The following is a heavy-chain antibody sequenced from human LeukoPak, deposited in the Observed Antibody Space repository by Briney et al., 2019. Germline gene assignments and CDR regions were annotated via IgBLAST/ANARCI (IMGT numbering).Heavy chain of an antibody. J-gene: IGHJ4*02. Sequence: GGSLRLSCAASGFTFSSYAMSWVRQAPGKGLEWVSAISGSGGSTYYADSVRGRFTISRDNSKNTLYLQMNSLRAEDTAVYYCAKEYYYDSSGYTTFDNWGQGTLVTVSS. CDR2: ISGSGGST. D-gene: IGHD3-22*01. CDR3: AKEYYYDSSGYTTFDN. V-gene: IGHV3-23*01. CDR1: GFTFSSYA.